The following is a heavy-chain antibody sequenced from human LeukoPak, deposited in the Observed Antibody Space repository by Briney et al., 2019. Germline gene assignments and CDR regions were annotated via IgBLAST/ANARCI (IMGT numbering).Heavy chain of an antibody. CDR3: AKRAHQGSGSYYTLDY. V-gene: IGHV3-23*01. Sequence: GGSLRLSCAASGFTFSSYAMSWVRQAPGKGLEWVSAISGSGGSTYYADSVKGRFTISRDNSKNTLYLQMNSLRAEDTAVYYCAKRAHQGSGSYYTLDYWGQGTLVTVSS. CDR1: GFTFSSYA. D-gene: IGHD3-10*01. J-gene: IGHJ4*02. CDR2: ISGSGGST.